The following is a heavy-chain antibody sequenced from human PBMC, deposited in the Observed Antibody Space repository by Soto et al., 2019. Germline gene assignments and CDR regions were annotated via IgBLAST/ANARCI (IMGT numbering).Heavy chain of an antibody. V-gene: IGHV3-13*01. CDR1: GFTFSSYD. Sequence: GGSLRLSCAASGFTFSSYDMHWVRQATGKGLEWVSAIGTAGDTYYPGSVKGRFTISRENAKNSLYLQMNSLRAGDTAVYYCARGIAARFYYYYYMDVWGKGTTVTVSS. CDR3: ARGIAARFYYYYYMDV. D-gene: IGHD6-6*01. CDR2: IGTAGDT. J-gene: IGHJ6*03.